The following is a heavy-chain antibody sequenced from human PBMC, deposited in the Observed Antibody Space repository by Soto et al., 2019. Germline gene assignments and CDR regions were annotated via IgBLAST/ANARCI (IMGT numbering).Heavy chain of an antibody. V-gene: IGHV1-45*02. D-gene: IGHD6-19*01. J-gene: IGHJ4*02. Sequence: SVKISCKASGYTLTYRYLHWVRQAPGQALEWMGWITPFNGNTNYAQKFQDRVTITRDRSMSTAYMELSSLRSEDTAMYYCATSTPYSSGCDYWGQGTLVTVSS. CDR1: GYTLTYRY. CDR2: ITPFNGNT. CDR3: ATSTPYSSGCDY.